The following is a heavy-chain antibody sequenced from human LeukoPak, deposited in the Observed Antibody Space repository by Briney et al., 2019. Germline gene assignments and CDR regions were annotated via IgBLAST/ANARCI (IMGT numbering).Heavy chain of an antibody. D-gene: IGHD3-16*02. CDR1: GGSISSYY. CDR3: ARVGDYVWGSYRSNWFDP. J-gene: IGHJ5*02. V-gene: IGHV4-4*07. Sequence: SETLSLTCTVSGGSISSYYWSWIRQPAGKGLGWIGRIYTSGSTNYNPSLKSRVTMSVDTSKNQFSLKLSSVTAADTAVYYCARVGDYVWGSYRSNWFDPWGQGTLVTVSS. CDR2: IYTSGST.